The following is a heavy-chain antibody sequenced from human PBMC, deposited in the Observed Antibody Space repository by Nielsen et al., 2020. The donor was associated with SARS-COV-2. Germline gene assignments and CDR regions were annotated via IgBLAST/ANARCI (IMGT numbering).Heavy chain of an antibody. CDR2: ISYDGSNK. D-gene: IGHD6-19*01. CDR3: ARSSLVGQWQVHY. V-gene: IGHV3-30-3*01. CDR1: GFTFSSYA. J-gene: IGHJ4*02. Sequence: GESLKISCAASGFTFSSYAMHWVRQAPGKGLEWVAVISYDGSNKYYADSVKGRFTISRDNAKNSLYLQMNSLRAEDTAVYYCARSSLVGQWQVHYWGQGTLVTVSS.